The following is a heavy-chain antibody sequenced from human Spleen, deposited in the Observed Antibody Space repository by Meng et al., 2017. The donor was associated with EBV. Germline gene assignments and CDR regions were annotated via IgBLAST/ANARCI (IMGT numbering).Heavy chain of an antibody. V-gene: IGHV7-4-1*02. J-gene: IGHJ4*02. CDR3: ARELYSSGSFG. D-gene: IGHD3-10*01. CDR2: INTNTGKR. Sequence: QVPLVRSGSELKKPGASVKVSCKASGYTFSDYGIKWVRQAPGQGLEWMGWINTNTGKRTYAQGFTGRFVFSLDTSVTTAYLQISSLKAEDTAVYYCARELYSSGSFGWGQGTLVTVSS. CDR1: GYTFSDYG.